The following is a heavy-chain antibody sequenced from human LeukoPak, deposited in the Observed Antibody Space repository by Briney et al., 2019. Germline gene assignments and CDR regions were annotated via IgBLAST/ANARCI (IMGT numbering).Heavy chain of an antibody. CDR1: GGSISSGGYH. CDR3: AREWAHVFDI. J-gene: IGHJ3*02. Sequence: SETLSLTCTVSGGSISSGGYHWSCIRQHPGKGLEWIGYIYYSGSIYYNPSLKSRVTISIDTSKNQLSLKLSSVTAADTAVYYCAREWAHVFDIWGQGTIVTVSS. V-gene: IGHV4-31*03. D-gene: IGHD1-26*01. CDR2: IYYSGSI.